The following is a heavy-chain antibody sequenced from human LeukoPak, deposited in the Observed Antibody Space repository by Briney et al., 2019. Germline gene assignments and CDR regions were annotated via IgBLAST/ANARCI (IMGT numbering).Heavy chain of an antibody. Sequence: GGPLRLSCAASGFTFSSHWMSWVRQPPGKGLEWVANINQDGSEKYYVNSVKGRFTISRDNTKNSLYLQMDSLRAEDTAIYYCARDHVVDGLVFDYWGQGALVTVSS. V-gene: IGHV3-7*01. CDR3: ARDHVVDGLVFDY. CDR1: GFTFSSHW. J-gene: IGHJ4*02. D-gene: IGHD2-15*01. CDR2: INQDGSEK.